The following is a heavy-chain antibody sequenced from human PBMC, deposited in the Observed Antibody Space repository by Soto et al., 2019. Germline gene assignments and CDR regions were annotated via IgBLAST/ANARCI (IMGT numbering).Heavy chain of an antibody. D-gene: IGHD3-22*01. V-gene: IGHV3-7*01. CDR3: ARDPSYDRGPDFGS. Sequence: GWSLRLSCASSVFTFILYWMSWVRQAPGKGLEWVANIKQDGSEKYYVDSVKGRFTISRDNAKNSLYLQMNSLRAEDTALYYCARDPSYDRGPDFGSWGQGTLVTVSS. CDR1: VFTFILYW. CDR2: IKQDGSEK. J-gene: IGHJ4*02.